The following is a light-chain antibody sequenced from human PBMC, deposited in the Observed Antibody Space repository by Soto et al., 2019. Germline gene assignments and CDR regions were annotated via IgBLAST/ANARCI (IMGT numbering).Light chain of an antibody. CDR3: ASFRSGTILV. CDR1: RSDIGDSNF. CDR2: EVT. Sequence: QSALTQPASVSGSPGQSVTISCTGPRSDIGDSNFISWYQHSPGKAPRLLIYEVTNRPSGVSKRFSGSKAGNTASLTISGLLDDDEADHFCASFRSGTILVFGTGTKLTVL. V-gene: IGLV2-14*01. J-gene: IGLJ1*01.